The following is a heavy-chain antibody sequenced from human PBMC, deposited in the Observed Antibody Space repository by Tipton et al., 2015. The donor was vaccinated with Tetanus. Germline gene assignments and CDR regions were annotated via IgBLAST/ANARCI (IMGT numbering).Heavy chain of an antibody. CDR1: GGSISSSSYY. D-gene: IGHD3-3*01. Sequence: TLSLTCTVSGGSISSSSYYWGWIRQPPGKGLEWIGSIYYSGSTYYNLSLKSRVTISVDTSKNQFSLKLSSVTAADTAVYYCARHYYDFWSGYLSYFDYWGQGTLVTVSS. J-gene: IGHJ4*02. CDR3: ARHYYDFWSGYLSYFDY. V-gene: IGHV4-39*01. CDR2: IYYSGST.